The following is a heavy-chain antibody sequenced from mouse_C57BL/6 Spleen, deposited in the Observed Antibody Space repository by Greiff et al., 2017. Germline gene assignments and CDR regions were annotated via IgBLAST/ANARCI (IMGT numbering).Heavy chain of an antibody. V-gene: IGHV5-4*01. Sequence: EVQLVESGGGLVKPGGSLKLSCAASGFTFSSYAMSWVRQTPEKRLAWVATISDCGSFTYYPDNVKGRFTISRDNAKNNLYLQMSHLKSEDTAMYYCARGGNFFAHWSQGTLVTVSA. CDR2: ISDCGSFT. CDR3: ARGGNFFAH. J-gene: IGHJ3*01. D-gene: IGHD2-1*01. CDR1: GFTFSSYA.